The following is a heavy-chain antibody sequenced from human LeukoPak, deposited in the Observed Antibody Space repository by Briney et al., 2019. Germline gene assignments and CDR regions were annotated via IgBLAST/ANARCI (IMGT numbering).Heavy chain of an antibody. V-gene: IGHV4-31*03. CDR2: IYYSGST. D-gene: IGHD3-22*01. CDR1: GGSISSGGYY. J-gene: IGHJ3*02. CDR3: ARYPSGHYXDRXPXXAFDI. Sequence: PSETLSLTCTVSGGSISSGGYYWSWILQHPGKGLEWIGYIYYSGSTYYNPSLKSRVTISVDTSKNQFSLKLSSVTAADTAVYYCARYPSGHYXDRXPXXAFDIWGQGTXVTVSS.